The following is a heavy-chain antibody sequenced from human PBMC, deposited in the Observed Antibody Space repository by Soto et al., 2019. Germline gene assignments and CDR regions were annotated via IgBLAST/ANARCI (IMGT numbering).Heavy chain of an antibody. Sequence: GASVKVSCKASGYTFTSYYMHWVRQAPGQGLEWMGRINPSNGNTKYSQKFQGRVTITRDTSASTAYMELSSLRSEDTAVYYCARDDYDFWSGITPPRYYYGMDVWGQGTTVTVSS. V-gene: IGHV1-46*01. CDR3: ARDDYDFWSGITPPRYYYGMDV. CDR2: INPSNGNT. CDR1: GYTFTSYY. D-gene: IGHD3-3*01. J-gene: IGHJ6*02.